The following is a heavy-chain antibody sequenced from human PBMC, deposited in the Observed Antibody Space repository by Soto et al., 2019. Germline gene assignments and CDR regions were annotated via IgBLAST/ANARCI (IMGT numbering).Heavy chain of an antibody. Sequence: PAETLSLTCSVSGYSMNSYYWSWLRQPAGKGLEWIGHICTSRNTIYNAALRHRVAMSIDTSKRQFPLQLTSVTTAETAAYYCSRGLSGVYSFGSWGQGALVTVSS. D-gene: IGHD2-21*02. J-gene: IGHJ4*02. CDR2: ICTSRNT. V-gene: IGHV4-4*07. CDR1: GYSMNSYY. CDR3: SRGLSGVYSFGS.